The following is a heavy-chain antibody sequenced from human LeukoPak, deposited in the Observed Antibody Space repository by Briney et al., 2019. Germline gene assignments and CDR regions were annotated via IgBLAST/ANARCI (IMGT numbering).Heavy chain of an antibody. V-gene: IGHV3-21*01. CDR1: GFTFSSYS. D-gene: IGHD6-19*01. CDR3: ASSSKGIAVAGYDY. Sequence: GGALRLSRAPSGFTFSSYSMNWVGQAPGKGLEGVSSISSSSSYIYYADSVKGRFTISRDNAKNSLYLQMNSLRAEDTAVYYCASSSKGIAVAGYDYWGQGTLVTVSS. J-gene: IGHJ4*02. CDR2: ISSSSSYI.